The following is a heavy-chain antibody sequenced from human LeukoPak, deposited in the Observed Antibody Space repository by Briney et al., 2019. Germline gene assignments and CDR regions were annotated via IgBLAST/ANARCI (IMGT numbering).Heavy chain of an antibody. CDR3: ARPHSSGWYGAFDI. Sequence: SETLSLTCTVSGGSISSSSYHWGWIRQPPGKGLEWIGSIYYSGSTYYNPSLKSRVTISVDTSKYQFSLKLSSVTAADTAVYYCARPHSSGWYGAFDIWGQGTMVTVSS. CDR1: GGSISSSSYH. D-gene: IGHD6-19*01. V-gene: IGHV4-39*07. J-gene: IGHJ3*02. CDR2: IYYSGST.